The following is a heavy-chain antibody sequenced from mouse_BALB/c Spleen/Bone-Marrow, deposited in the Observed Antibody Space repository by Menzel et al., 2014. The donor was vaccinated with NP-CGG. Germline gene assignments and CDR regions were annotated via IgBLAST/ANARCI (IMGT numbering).Heavy chain of an antibody. CDR2: IYPYSSDT. J-gene: IGHJ3*01. CDR1: GYTFTDYN. D-gene: IGHD2-14*01. V-gene: IGHV1S29*02. CDR3: ARRWDYRYWFAY. Sequence: EVQLQQSGPELVKPGASVKISCKASGYTFTDYNMHWVKQSHGKSLEWIGYIYPYSSDTGYNQKFKSKATLTVDNSSSTAYMELRSLTSEDSAVYYCARRWDYRYWFAYWGQGTLVTVSA.